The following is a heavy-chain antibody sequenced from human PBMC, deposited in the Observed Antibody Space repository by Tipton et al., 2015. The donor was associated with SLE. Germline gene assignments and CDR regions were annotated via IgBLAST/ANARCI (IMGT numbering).Heavy chain of an antibody. D-gene: IGHD2-2*01. CDR2: INPNSGGT. Sequence: QLVQSGPEVKKPGASVKVSCKASGYTFTGYYMHWVRQAPGQGLEWMGWINPNSGGTNYAQKFQGRVTMTRDTSISTAYMELSRLRSDDTAVYYCARAGEVVVPADRGTNDYWGQRTLVTVSS. CDR1: GYTFTGYY. J-gene: IGHJ4*02. CDR3: ARAGEVVVPADRGTNDY. V-gene: IGHV1-2*02.